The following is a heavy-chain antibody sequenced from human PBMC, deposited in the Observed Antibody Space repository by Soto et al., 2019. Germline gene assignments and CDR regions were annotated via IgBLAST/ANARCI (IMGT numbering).Heavy chain of an antibody. CDR3: ARAPGYSYGPEDY. CDR2: LFHSGST. Sequence: SEALSLTCAVSCYSISGVYFWGWILQPPGKGLEWIGSLFHSGSTFYNPSLKRRVTISLDTSKNQFFLKLTYVNAADAAIYYCARAPGYSYGPEDYWGQGTLVTVSS. CDR1: CYSISGVYF. V-gene: IGHV4-38-2*01. J-gene: IGHJ4*02. D-gene: IGHD5-18*01.